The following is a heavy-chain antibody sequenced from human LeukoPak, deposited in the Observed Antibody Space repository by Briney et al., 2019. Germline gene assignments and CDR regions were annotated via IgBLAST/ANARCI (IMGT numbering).Heavy chain of an antibody. V-gene: IGHV3-7*01. D-gene: IGHD7-27*01. Sequence: AGGSLRLSCAASGFTFSSYWMSWVRQAPGKGLEWVANIKQDGSEKYYVDSVKGRFTISRDNAKNSLYLQMNSLRAEDTAVYYCARDSRYNWGLAGWFDPWGQGTLVTVSS. CDR3: ARDSRYNWGLAGWFDP. CDR2: IKQDGSEK. CDR1: GFTFSSYW. J-gene: IGHJ5*02.